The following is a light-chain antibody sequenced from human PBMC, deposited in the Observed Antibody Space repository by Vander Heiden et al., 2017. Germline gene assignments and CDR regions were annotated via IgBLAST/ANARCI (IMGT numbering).Light chain of an antibody. Sequence: QSVLTQPPSVSAAPGQKVTISCSESSSNIGKNYVSWYQQLPGAAPKLLIYDDNKRPSGIPDRFSGSKSGTSATLGITGLQTGDEAYYYCATCEGTLSTVVFGGGTKLTVL. CDR1: SSNIGKNY. V-gene: IGLV1-51*01. CDR2: DDN. J-gene: IGLJ2*01. CDR3: ATCEGTLSTVV.